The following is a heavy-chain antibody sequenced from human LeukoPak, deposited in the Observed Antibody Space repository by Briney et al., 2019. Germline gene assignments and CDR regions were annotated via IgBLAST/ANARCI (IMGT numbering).Heavy chain of an antibody. J-gene: IGHJ3*02. D-gene: IGHD6-19*01. CDR3: ARDSHSSGWQLTDAFDI. CDR2: INPSGGST. V-gene: IGHV1-46*01. CDR1: GYTFTSYY. Sequence: GASVKVSCKASGYTFTSYYMHWVRQAPGQGLEWMGIINPSGGSTSYAQKFQGRVTMTRDTSTSTVYMELSSLRSEDTAVYYCARDSHSSGWQLTDAFDIWGQGTMVTVSS.